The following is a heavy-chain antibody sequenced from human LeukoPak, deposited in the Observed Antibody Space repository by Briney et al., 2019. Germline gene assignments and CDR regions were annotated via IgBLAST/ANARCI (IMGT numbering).Heavy chain of an antibody. J-gene: IGHJ4*01. V-gene: IGHV3-7*01. CDR3: AGGPGFLIDC. Sequence: GGSLRLSCAAFGFTFSSYWMSWVRRAPGKGLEWIANINQNGNEKHYLDSMKGRLTISRDNANNLVFLQMNSLTIEDTAVYYCAGGPGFLIDCWGHGTLVTVSS. CDR1: GFTFSSYW. D-gene: IGHD3-3*01. CDR2: INQNGNEK.